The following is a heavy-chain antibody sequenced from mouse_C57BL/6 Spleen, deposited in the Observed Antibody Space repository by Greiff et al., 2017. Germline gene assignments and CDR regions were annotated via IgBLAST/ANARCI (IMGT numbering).Heavy chain of an antibody. Sequence: EVKLVESGGGLVQPGGSLKLSCAASGFTFSDYGMAWVRQAPRKGPEWVAFISNLAYSIYYADTVTGRFTISRENAKNTLYLEMSSLRSEDTAMYYCARHGRDVGFAYWGQGTLVTVSA. V-gene: IGHV5-15*01. J-gene: IGHJ3*01. D-gene: IGHD3-3*01. CDR2: ISNLAYSI. CDR3: ARHGRDVGFAY. CDR1: GFTFSDYG.